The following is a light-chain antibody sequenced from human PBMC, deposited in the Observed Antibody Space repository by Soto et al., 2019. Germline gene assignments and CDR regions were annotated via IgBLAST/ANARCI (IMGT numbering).Light chain of an antibody. V-gene: IGKV3-20*01. CDR2: GAS. CDR3: QQYGSSSWT. CDR1: QSVSTSY. J-gene: IGKJ1*01. Sequence: EIVLTQSPGTLSLSPGERATLSCRASQSVSTSYLAWYQQKPGQAPRLLIYGASSRATGIPDRFSGNGSGTDFTLTINRLEPEDFAVYYCQQYGSSSWTFGQGTKVEIK.